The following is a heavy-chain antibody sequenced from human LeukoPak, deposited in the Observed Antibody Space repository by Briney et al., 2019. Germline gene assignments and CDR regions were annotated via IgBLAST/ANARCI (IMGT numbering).Heavy chain of an antibody. CDR1: GGSISSYY. V-gene: IGHV4-59*01. D-gene: IGHD5-12*01. J-gene: IGHJ6*02. CDR3: ARGHSGYASYYGMDV. Sequence: SETLSLTCTVSGGSISSYYWSWIRQPPGKGLEWIGYIYYSGSTNYNPSLKSRVTISVDTSKNQFSPKLSSVTAADTAVYYCARGHSGYASYYGMDVWGQGTTVTVSS. CDR2: IYYSGST.